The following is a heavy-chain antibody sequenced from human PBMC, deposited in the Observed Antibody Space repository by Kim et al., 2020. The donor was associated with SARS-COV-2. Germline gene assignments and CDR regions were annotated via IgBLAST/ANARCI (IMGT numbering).Heavy chain of an antibody. D-gene: IGHD2-15*01. Sequence: NPTYAQGFTGRFVFSLDTSVSTAYLQISSLKAEYTAVYYCARGYGVGFDPWGQGTLVTVSS. CDR3: ARGYGVGFDP. J-gene: IGHJ5*02. CDR2: NP. V-gene: IGHV7-4-1*02.